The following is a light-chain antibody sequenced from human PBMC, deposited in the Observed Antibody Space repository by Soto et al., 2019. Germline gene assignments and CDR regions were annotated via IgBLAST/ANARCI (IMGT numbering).Light chain of an antibody. CDR2: EVT. J-gene: IGLJ3*02. CDR1: SSDFGGYDY. CDR3: SSFVAGNNYWV. V-gene: IGLV2-8*01. Sequence: QSALTQPPSPSGSPGRSVPFSSPGTSSDFGGYDYVSWFQQHPGKAPKLIIYEVTKRPSGVPDRFSASKSGNTASLTVSGLQAEDEADYYCSSFVAGNNYWVFGGGTKLTVL.